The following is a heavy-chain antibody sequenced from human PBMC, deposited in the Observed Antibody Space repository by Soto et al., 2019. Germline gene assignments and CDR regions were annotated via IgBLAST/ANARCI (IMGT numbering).Heavy chain of an antibody. CDR1: GYPFTTYA. J-gene: IGHJ4*02. CDR2: ISTDNGNT. Sequence: QVQLVQSGAEVKKPGASVKVSCKASGYPFTTYAIHWVRQAPGQRLEWMGWISTDNGNTKYSQKFQGRLTITRDTSATTAYMELSSLRAEDTAVYYCARDRMCAAGLPLGYWGQGTLVTVSS. CDR3: ARDRMCAAGLPLGY. D-gene: IGHD6-13*01. V-gene: IGHV1-3*04.